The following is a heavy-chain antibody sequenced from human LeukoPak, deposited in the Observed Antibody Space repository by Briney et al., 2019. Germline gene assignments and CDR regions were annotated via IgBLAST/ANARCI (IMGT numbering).Heavy chain of an antibody. V-gene: IGHV6-1*01. J-gene: IGHJ5*02. Sequence: SQTLSLTCAISGDSVSSNRAAWNWIRQSPSRGLEWLGRTYYRSKWYNDYAVSVKSRININVDTSKNQFSLQLNSVTPEDTAVYYCARDERFLEWLLEPWGQGTLVTVSS. CDR1: GDSVSSNRAA. CDR2: TYYRSKWYN. D-gene: IGHD3-3*01. CDR3: ARDERFLEWLLEP.